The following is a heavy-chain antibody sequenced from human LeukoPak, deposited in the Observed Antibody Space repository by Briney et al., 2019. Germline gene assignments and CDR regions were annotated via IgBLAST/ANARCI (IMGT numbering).Heavy chain of an antibody. J-gene: IGHJ6*03. D-gene: IGHD6-25*01. Sequence: GGSLRLSCAASGFIFSSYTMNWVRQAPGKGLEWVSSISSNSNYIYYADSVKGRFTISRENAKNSLYLQMNSLRAGDTAVYYCARDRGRYYMDVWGKGTTVTISS. CDR1: GFIFSSYT. CDR2: ISSNSNYI. V-gene: IGHV3-21*01. CDR3: ARDRGRYYMDV.